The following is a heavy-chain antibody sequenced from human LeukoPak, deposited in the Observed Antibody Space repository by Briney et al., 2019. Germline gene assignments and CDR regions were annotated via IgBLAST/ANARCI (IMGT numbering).Heavy chain of an antibody. CDR1: GGTFSSYA. J-gene: IGHJ1*01. V-gene: IGHV1-69*04. D-gene: IGHD3-22*01. CDR3: ARDLYDSSGYYPH. Sequence: SVKVSCKASGGTFSSYAISWVRQAPGQGLEWMGRIIPILGIANYAQKFQGRVTITADKSKSTAYMELSSLRSEDTAVYYCARDLYDSSGYYPHWGQGTLVTVSS. CDR2: IIPILGIA.